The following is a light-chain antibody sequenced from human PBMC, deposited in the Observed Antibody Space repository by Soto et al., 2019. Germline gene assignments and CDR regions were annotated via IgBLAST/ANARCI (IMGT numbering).Light chain of an antibody. Sequence: DIRMTQSPSTLSASVGDRVSITCRASQNINNWLAWYQQKPGKAPKLLIYGASILESGVPSRFSGSGSGTEFILTVSSLQPDDFATYLCPQHKYYFGPG. CDR1: QNINNW. CDR2: GAS. J-gene: IGKJ3*01. CDR3: PQHKYY. V-gene: IGKV1-5*01.